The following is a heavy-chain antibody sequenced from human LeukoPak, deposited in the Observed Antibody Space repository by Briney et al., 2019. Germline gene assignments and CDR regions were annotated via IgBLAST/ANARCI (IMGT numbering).Heavy chain of an antibody. CDR3: AKGLWFGEPFQH. J-gene: IGHJ1*01. CDR1: GFTFSNYG. Sequence: GGSLRLSCAVSGFTFSNYGTHWVRQAPGKGLEWEAVISYDGSNKYYADSVKGRFAISRDNSKNTLYLQMNSLRAEDTAVYYCAKGLWFGEPFQHWGQGTLVTVSS. CDR2: ISYDGSNK. V-gene: IGHV3-30*18. D-gene: IGHD3-10*01.